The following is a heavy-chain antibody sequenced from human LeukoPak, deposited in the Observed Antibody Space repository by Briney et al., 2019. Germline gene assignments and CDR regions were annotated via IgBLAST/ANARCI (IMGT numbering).Heavy chain of an antibody. D-gene: IGHD3-22*01. V-gene: IGHV1-46*01. CDR1: GYTFTSYY. J-gene: IGHJ5*02. CDR2: INPSGGST. Sequence: AAAKVSCKTSGYTFTSYYMHWVRQAPGQGLEWMGIINPSGGSTTYAQKFQGRVTMTRDTSTSTVYMELSSLRSEDTALYYCARGDVLDSSVYNGFDPWGQGTLVIVSS. CDR3: ARGDVLDSSVYNGFDP.